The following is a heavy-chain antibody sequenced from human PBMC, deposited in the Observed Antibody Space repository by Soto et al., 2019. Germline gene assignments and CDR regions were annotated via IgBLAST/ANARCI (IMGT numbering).Heavy chain of an antibody. CDR2: TYWDNDK. CDR1: GFSLSTSGVG. V-gene: IGHV2-5*02. D-gene: IGHD2-21*02. CDR3: AHRRTARAPYYYYMDV. J-gene: IGHJ6*03. Sequence: SGPTLVNPTQTLTLTCTLSGFSLSTSGVGVGWIRQPPGKALEWLALTYWDNDKRYSPSLKSRLTITKDTSKNQVVLTMTNMDPVDAATYYCAHRRTARAPYYYYMDVWGQGTTVTVSS.